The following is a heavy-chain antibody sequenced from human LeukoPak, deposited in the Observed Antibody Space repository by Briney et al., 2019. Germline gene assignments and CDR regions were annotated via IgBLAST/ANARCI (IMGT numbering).Heavy chain of an antibody. CDR1: GFTFSSYG. J-gene: IGHJ4*02. CDR3: ASSRGYSYGPFGY. CDR2: ISYDGSNK. D-gene: IGHD5-18*01. Sequence: GGSLRLSCAASGFTFSSYGMHWVRQAPGKGLEWVAVISYDGSNKYYADSVKGRFTISRDNSKDTLYLQMNSLRAEDTAVYYCASSRGYSYGPFGYWGQGTLVTVSS. V-gene: IGHV3-30*03.